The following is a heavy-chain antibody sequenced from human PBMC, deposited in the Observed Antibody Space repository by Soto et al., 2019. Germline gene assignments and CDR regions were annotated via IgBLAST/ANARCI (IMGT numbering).Heavy chain of an antibody. CDR3: ARDRGIAARNWFDP. CDR1: GGTFSSYA. J-gene: IGHJ5*02. Sequence: QVQLVQSGAEVKKPASSVKVSCKASGGTFSSYAISWVRQAPGQVLEWMGGIIPIFGTANYAQKFQGRVTITADESTSTAYMELSSLRSEDTAVYYCARDRGIAARNWFDPWGQGTLVTVSS. CDR2: IIPIFGTA. V-gene: IGHV1-69*01. D-gene: IGHD6-13*01.